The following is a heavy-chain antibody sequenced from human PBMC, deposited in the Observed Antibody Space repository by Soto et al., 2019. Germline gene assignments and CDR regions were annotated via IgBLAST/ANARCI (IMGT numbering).Heavy chain of an antibody. CDR2: IKQDGSEK. D-gene: IGHD2-2*02. CDR3: ARDRYCSSTSCYTGGMDV. CDR1: GLTFSSYW. Sequence: VGSLRLSCAASGLTFSSYWMSWVRQAPGKGLEWVANIKQDGSEKYYVDSVKGRFTISRDNAKNSLYLQMNSLRAEDTAVYYCARDRYCSSTSCYTGGMDVWGQGTTVTVSS. J-gene: IGHJ6*02. V-gene: IGHV3-7*01.